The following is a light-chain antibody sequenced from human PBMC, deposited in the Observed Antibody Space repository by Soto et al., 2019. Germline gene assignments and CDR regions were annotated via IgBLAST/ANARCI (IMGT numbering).Light chain of an antibody. CDR2: GAS. CDR1: QSVSRSD. J-gene: IGKJ1*01. CDR3: QHGGNRPAWT. Sequence: GERATLSCRASQSVSRSDLAWYQQKPGQAPRLLIYGASSRATGIPARFSGSGSGTDFTLTISSLEPEDGAVYYCQHGGNRPAWTLGQ. V-gene: IGKV3D-20*02.